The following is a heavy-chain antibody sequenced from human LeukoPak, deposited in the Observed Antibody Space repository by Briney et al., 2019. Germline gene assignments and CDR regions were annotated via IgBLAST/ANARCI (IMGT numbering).Heavy chain of an antibody. CDR2: IIPIFGTA. D-gene: IGHD2-15*01. Sequence: SVKVSCKASGGTFSSYAISWVPQAPGQGLEWMGGIIPIFGTANYAQKFQGRVTITADESTSTAYMELSSLRSEDTAVYYCARADIVVVVAATAAFDIWGQGTMVTVSS. V-gene: IGHV1-69*01. CDR1: GGTFSSYA. J-gene: IGHJ3*02. CDR3: ARADIVVVVAATAAFDI.